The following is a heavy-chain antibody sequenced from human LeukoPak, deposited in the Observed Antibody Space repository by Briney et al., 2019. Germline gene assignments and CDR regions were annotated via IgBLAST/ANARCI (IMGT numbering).Heavy chain of an antibody. V-gene: IGHV3-21*01. J-gene: IGHJ4*02. CDR3: ASRRGSNRPFDF. D-gene: IGHD1-26*01. CDR1: GFTFSTYS. CDR2: ISDDSNYI. Sequence: PGGSLRLSCAASGFTFSTYSGNWIRQAPEKGLEWVSSISDDSNYIFYADSVKGRFTISRDNAKNSLYLQMNSLTAEDSAVYYCASRRGSNRPFDFWGQGTLVTVSS.